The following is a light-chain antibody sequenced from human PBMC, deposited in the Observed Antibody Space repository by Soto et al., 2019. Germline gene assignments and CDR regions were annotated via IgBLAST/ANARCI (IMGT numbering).Light chain of an antibody. CDR2: AAS. V-gene: IGKV1-39*01. CDR3: QQSYTIPYT. J-gene: IGKJ2*01. Sequence: DIQMTQSPSSLSASVGDRVTITCRASQNISSYLNWFQQKPRKAPKLLISAASNLQSGVPSRFSVSGSGTEFTLIISTLQPEDFATYYCQQSYTIPYTFGQGTKLETK. CDR1: QNISSY.